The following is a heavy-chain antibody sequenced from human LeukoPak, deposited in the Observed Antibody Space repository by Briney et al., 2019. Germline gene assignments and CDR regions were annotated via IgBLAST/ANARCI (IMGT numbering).Heavy chain of an antibody. CDR2: IKKDGSDQ. V-gene: IGHV3-7*05. Sequence: GGSLKLSCAASGFTFSSYWMTWVRQAPGKGLEWVANIKKDGSDQYYGDSVKGRFTISSDNTKNSLFLQMNSLRAEDTAMYYCTTYYDSGPSKDWGQGTLVTVSS. CDR1: GFTFSSYW. J-gene: IGHJ4*02. D-gene: IGHD3-22*01. CDR3: TTYYDSGPSKD.